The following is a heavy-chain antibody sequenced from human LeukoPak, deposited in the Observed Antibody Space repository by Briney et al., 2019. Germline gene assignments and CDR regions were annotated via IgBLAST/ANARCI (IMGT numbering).Heavy chain of an antibody. CDR3: ARDLYCSSTSCQDNWFDP. Sequence: GGSLRLSCAASGFTFSSYAMHWVRQAPGKGLEWVAVISYDRSNKYYADSVKGRFTISRDNSKNTLYLQMNSLRAEDTAVYYCARDLYCSSTSCQDNWFDPWGQGTLVTVSS. CDR1: GFTFSSYA. D-gene: IGHD2-2*01. V-gene: IGHV3-30*01. CDR2: ISYDRSNK. J-gene: IGHJ5*02.